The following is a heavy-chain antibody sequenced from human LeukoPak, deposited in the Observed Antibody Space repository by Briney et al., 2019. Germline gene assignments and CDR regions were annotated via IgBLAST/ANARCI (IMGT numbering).Heavy chain of an antibody. V-gene: IGHV3-33*06. D-gene: IGHD6-19*01. CDR3: AKGVAGAPKVLDY. CDR2: IWYDGSIK. CDR1: GFTFNTYG. Sequence: PGGSLRLSCAASGFTFNTYGMNWVRQAPGKGLEWVAVIWYDGSIKYYADSVKGRFTASRDNSKDTLYLQMNSLRAEDTAVYYCAKGVAGAPKVLDYWGQGTLVTVSS. J-gene: IGHJ4*02.